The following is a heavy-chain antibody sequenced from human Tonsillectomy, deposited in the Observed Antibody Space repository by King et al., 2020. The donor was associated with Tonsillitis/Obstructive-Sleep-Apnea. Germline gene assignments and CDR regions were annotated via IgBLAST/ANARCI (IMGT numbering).Heavy chain of an antibody. Sequence: VQLVESGGGVVRPGGSLRLSCAASGFTFEDFGMSWVRQVPGKVLEWVSGINWNGDNTRYADSVKVRFTISRDNAKNSLYLQMRSLRAEDTAFYYFASNIGDPDYWGQGTLVTVSS. D-gene: IGHD4-17*01. CDR1: GFTFEDFG. CDR3: ASNIGDPDY. CDR2: INWNGDNT. J-gene: IGHJ4*02. V-gene: IGHV3-20*04.